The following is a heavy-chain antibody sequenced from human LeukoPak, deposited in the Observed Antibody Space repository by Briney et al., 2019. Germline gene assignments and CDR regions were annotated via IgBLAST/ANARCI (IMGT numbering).Heavy chain of an antibody. Sequence: PGGSLRLSCAASGFTFSSYSMNWVRQAPGKGLEWVSFISTGSAYIYYADSVKGRFTISRDNAKNSLYLQMNSLRAEDTAVYYCARDRSLAYWGQGTLVTVSS. CDR3: ARDRSLAY. J-gene: IGHJ4*02. CDR1: GFTFSSYS. D-gene: IGHD5/OR15-5a*01. CDR2: ISTGSAYI. V-gene: IGHV3-21*01.